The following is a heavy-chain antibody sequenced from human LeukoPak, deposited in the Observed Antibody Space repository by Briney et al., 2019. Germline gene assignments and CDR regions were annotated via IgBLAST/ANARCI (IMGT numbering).Heavy chain of an antibody. CDR1: GFTFSSYA. D-gene: IGHD5-18*01. J-gene: IGHJ6*02. CDR2: ISGSGGST. V-gene: IGHV3-23*01. Sequence: PGGSLRLSCAASGFTFSSYAMSWVRQAPGKGLEWVSAISGSGGSTYYADSVKGRFTIYRDNSKNTLYLQMNSLRAEDTAVYYCAKASLVAGGYSYGYPYYYGMDVWGQGTTVTVSS. CDR3: AKASLVAGGYSYGYPYYYGMDV.